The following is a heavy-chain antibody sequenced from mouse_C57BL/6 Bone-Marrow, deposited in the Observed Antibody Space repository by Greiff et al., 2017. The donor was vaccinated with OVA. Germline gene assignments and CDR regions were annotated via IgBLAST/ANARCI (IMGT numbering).Heavy chain of an antibody. J-gene: IGHJ4*01. CDR3: AIVDDYAMDY. CDR1: GYTFTSYW. Sequence: QVQLQQPGAELVKPGASVKLSCKASGYTFTSYWMHWVKQRPGQGLEWIGMIHPNSGSTNYNEKFKSKATLTVDKSSSTAYMQLSSLTSEDSSVYYCAIVDDYAMDYWGQGTSVTVSS. CDR2: IHPNSGST. V-gene: IGHV1-64*01. D-gene: IGHD6-2*01.